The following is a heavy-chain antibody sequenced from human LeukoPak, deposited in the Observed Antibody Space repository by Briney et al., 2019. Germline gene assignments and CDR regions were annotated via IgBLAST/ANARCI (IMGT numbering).Heavy chain of an antibody. V-gene: IGHV1-2*02. CDR1: GYTFTCYY. Sequence: ASVKVSCKASGYTFTCYYMHWVRQAPAQGLEWMGWINPNSGGTNYAQKFQGRVTMTRDTSISTAYMELSRLRSDDTAVYYCARGPRGMVRGVADYWGQGTLVTVSS. CDR3: ARGPRGMVRGVADY. J-gene: IGHJ4*02. D-gene: IGHD3-10*01. CDR2: INPNSGGT.